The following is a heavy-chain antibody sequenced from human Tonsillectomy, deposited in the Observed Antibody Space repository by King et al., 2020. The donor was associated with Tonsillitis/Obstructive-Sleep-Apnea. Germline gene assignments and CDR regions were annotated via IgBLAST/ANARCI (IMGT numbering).Heavy chain of an antibody. CDR2: INHSGIT. D-gene: IGHD3-16*01. Sequence: VQLQQWGAGLLKPSETLSLTCAVYGGSFSDYYWSWIRHPPGKGLEWIGEINHSGITNYNPSLKSRVSISLDTSKNQFSLKLTSVTAADTAVYYCARGYYDYMGVLFDYWGQGTLVTVSS. CDR3: ARGYYDYMGVLFDY. CDR1: GGSFSDYY. J-gene: IGHJ4*02. V-gene: IGHV4-34*01.